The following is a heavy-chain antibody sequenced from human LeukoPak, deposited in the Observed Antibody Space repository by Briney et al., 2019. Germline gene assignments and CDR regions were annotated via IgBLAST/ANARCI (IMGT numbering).Heavy chain of an antibody. J-gene: IGHJ6*02. CDR3: ARERGITMVRGGGTYGMDV. CDR1: GFTFSSYS. D-gene: IGHD3-10*01. CDR2: ISSSSSYI. Sequence: GGSLRLSCAASGFTFSSYSMNWVRQAPGKGLEWVSSISSSSSYIYYADSVKGRFTISRDNAKNSLYLQMNSLRAEDTAVYYCARERGITMVRGGGTYGMDVWGQGTTVTVSS. V-gene: IGHV3-21*01.